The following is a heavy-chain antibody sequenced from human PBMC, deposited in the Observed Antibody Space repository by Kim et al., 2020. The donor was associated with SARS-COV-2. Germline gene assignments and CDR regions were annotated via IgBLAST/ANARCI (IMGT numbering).Heavy chain of an antibody. V-gene: IGHV3-30*04. J-gene: IGHJ4*02. CDR1: GFTFSSYA. CDR2: ISYDGSNK. Sequence: GGSLRLSCAASGFTFSSYAMHWVRQAPGKGLEWVAVISYDGSNKYYADSVKGRFTISRDNSKNTLYLQMNSLRAEDTAVYYCASWMATLIDYCGQGTLVT. CDR3: ASWMATLIDY. D-gene: IGHD5-12*01.